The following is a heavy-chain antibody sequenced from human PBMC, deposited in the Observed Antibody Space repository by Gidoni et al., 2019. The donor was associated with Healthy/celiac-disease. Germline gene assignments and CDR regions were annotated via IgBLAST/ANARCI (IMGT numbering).Heavy chain of an antibody. V-gene: IGHV3-21*01. CDR3: ARDHNTMIVGTDAFDI. Sequence: EVQLVESGGGLVKPGGSLRLSCAASGFTFSSSSMNWVRQAPGKGLEWVSSISSSSSYIYYPDSVKGRFTISRDNAKNSLYLQMNSLRAEDTAVYYCARDHNTMIVGTDAFDIWCQGTMVTVSS. CDR2: ISSSSSYI. J-gene: IGHJ3*02. D-gene: IGHD3-22*01. CDR1: GFTFSSSS.